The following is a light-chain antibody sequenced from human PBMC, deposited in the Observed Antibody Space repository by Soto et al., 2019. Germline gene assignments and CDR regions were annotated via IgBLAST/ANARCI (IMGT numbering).Light chain of an antibody. CDR3: QQYGSSLIT. Sequence: EIVLTQSEGTVSLSPGYRATLSCKASQSVSSNSLAWYHQKPGQPPRLLMYGASSRATGIPDRFSGSGSGTDFTLTISRLEPEDFAMYYCQQYGSSLITFGQGTRLEIK. CDR2: GAS. V-gene: IGKV3-20*01. J-gene: IGKJ5*01. CDR1: QSVSSNS.